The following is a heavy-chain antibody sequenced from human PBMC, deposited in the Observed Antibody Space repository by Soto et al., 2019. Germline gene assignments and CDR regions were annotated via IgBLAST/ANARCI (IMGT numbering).Heavy chain of an antibody. CDR2: IIPIFGTA. D-gene: IGHD3-22*01. V-gene: IGHV1-69*01. J-gene: IGHJ4*02. CDR1: GGTFSRHA. Sequence: QVQLVQSGAEVRKPGSSVNVSCKASGGTFSRHAISWVRQAPGQGLEWMGGIIPIFGTANHAQKFQGRVTIIADEYTSIVYMELSSLRSEDTAMYYCARGWGYDSNDYYYAYWGQGTLVIVSS. CDR3: ARGWGYDSNDYYYAY.